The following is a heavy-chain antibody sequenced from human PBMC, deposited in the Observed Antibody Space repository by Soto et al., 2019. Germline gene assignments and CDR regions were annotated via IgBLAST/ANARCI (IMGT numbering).Heavy chain of an antibody. D-gene: IGHD3-10*01. CDR2: SKNKADSYTT. CDR1: GFTFSDHY. Sequence: EVQLVESGGGLVQPGGSLRLSCAASGFTFSDHYMDWVRQAPGKGLEWVGRSKNKADSYTTEYAASVKGRFTISRDGSKNSVFLQMNSLKTEYTAVYYCTVWGSGNDFGAAWGQGILVTVSS. J-gene: IGHJ4*02. V-gene: IGHV3-72*01. CDR3: TVWGSGNDFGAA.